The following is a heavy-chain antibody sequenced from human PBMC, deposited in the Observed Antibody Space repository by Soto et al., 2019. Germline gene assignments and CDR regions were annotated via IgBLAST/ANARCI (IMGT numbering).Heavy chain of an antibody. V-gene: IGHV4-38-2*02. CDR2: MYHSGNT. CDR3: ARLYDSSGYQHYFDY. Sequence: PSETLSLTCTVSGYSITNGYFWGWIRQPPGKGLECIGSMYHSGNTYYNPSLKSRVTISVDTSKNQFSLRLISVTAADTAVYYCARLYDSSGYQHYFDYWGQGTPVTVSS. D-gene: IGHD3-22*01. J-gene: IGHJ4*02. CDR1: GYSITNGYF.